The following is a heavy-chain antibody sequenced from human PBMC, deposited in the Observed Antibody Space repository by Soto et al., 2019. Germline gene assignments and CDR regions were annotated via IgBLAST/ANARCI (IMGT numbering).Heavy chain of an antibody. Sequence: GGSLRLSCAASGFTFSSYSMNWVRQAPGKGLEWVSSISSSSSYIYYADSVKGRFTTSRDNAKNSLYLQMNSLRAEDTAVYYCARDLHYYDSSGSLEYWGQGTLVTVSA. D-gene: IGHD3-22*01. J-gene: IGHJ4*02. CDR1: GFTFSSYS. CDR3: ARDLHYYDSSGSLEY. CDR2: ISSSSSYI. V-gene: IGHV3-21*01.